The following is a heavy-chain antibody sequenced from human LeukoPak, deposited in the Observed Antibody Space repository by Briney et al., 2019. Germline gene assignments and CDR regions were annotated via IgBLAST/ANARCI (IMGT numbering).Heavy chain of an antibody. V-gene: IGHV3-30-3*01. J-gene: IGHJ4*02. Sequence: PGRSLRLSCAASGFTFSSYAMHWVRQAPGKGLEWVAVISYDGSNKYYADSVKGRFTISRDNSKNTLYLQMNSLRAEDTAVYYCARDPGTEWLSHYFDYWGQGTLVTVSS. CDR3: ARDPGTEWLSHYFDY. CDR2: ISYDGSNK. CDR1: GFTFSSYA. D-gene: IGHD3-3*01.